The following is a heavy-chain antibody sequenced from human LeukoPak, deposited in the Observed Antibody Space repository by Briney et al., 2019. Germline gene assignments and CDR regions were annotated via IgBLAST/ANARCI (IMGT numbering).Heavy chain of an antibody. V-gene: IGHV3-7*01. CDR3: GRDSFETDIDY. Sequence: GGSLRLSCAASGFTFSTYWMSWVRQAPGKGLEWVANIKEDGSETYYVDSLRGRFTISIDNVKNSLYLQINSLRVEDTAVYYCGRDSFETDIDYWGQGTLVTVSS. CDR1: GFTFSTYW. CDR2: IKEDGSET. D-gene: IGHD1-14*01. J-gene: IGHJ4*02.